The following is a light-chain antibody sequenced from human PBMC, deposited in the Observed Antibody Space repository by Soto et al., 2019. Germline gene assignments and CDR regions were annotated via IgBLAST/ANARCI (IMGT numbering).Light chain of an antibody. V-gene: IGKV1-5*01. CDR2: DAS. Sequence: DIHMTQSPSTLAASAGDRVTITCRASHSISTWLAWYQQKPGKAPKLLIYDASSLESGVPSRFSGSGYGTEFTLTISSLQPDDFATYYCQQYNTYSSLTFGGGTKVDIK. CDR1: HSISTW. CDR3: QQYNTYSSLT. J-gene: IGKJ4*01.